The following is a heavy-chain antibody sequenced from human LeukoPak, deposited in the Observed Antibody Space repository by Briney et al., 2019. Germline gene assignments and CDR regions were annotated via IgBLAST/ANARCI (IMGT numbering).Heavy chain of an antibody. CDR2: INHSGST. Sequence: PSETLSLTCAVYGGSFSGYYWSWIRQPPGKGLEWIGEINHSGSTNYNPSLKSRVTISVDTSKNQFSLKLSSVTAADTAVYYCARGPRSMVRSSLTHFDYWGQGTLVTVSP. J-gene: IGHJ4*02. CDR3: ARGPRSMVRSSLTHFDY. CDR1: GGSFSGYY. V-gene: IGHV4-34*01. D-gene: IGHD3-10*01.